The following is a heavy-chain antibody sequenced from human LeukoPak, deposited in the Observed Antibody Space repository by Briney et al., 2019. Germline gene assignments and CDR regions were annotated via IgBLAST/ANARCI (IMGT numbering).Heavy chain of an antibody. CDR2: INPSGGGT. CDR3: ARDSSGTTSPFDY. D-gene: IGHD1-7*01. V-gene: IGHV1-46*01. CDR1: GYTFTTYF. Sequence: GASVKVSCKASGYTFTTYFIHWVRQAPGQGLEWMGIINPSGGGTTYAQKFQGRVTLTRGTSTSTVYMDLSSLRSEDTAVYYCARDSSGTTSPFDYWGQGTLVTVS. J-gene: IGHJ4*02.